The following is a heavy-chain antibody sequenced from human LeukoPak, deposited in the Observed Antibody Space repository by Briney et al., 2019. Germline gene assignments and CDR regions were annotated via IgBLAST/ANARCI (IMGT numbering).Heavy chain of an antibody. Sequence: EGSLRLSCAASGFTFSSFPMNWVRQAPGKGLEWVSAISGSGGSTYYADSVKGRFTISRDNSKNTLYLQMNSLRAEDTAVYYCAKGLTIFGVAPNWFDPWGQGTLVTVSS. CDR1: GFTFSSFP. CDR3: AKGLTIFGVAPNWFDP. D-gene: IGHD3-3*01. CDR2: ISGSGGST. V-gene: IGHV3-23*01. J-gene: IGHJ5*02.